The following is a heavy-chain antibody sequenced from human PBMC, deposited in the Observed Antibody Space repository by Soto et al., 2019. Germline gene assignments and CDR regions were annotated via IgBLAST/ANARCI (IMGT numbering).Heavy chain of an antibody. CDR2: IIPIFGTA. Sequence: QVQLVQSGAEVKKPGSSVKVSCKASGGTFSSYAISWVRQAPGQGLEWMGGIIPIFGTANYAQKFQGRVTITADESTSTAYMELSSLRSEDTAVYYCATHGGGGGDYGWGRGGWGQGARVTVSS. V-gene: IGHV1-69*12. D-gene: IGHD3-16*01. J-gene: IGHJ6*02. CDR1: GGTFSSYA. CDR3: ATHGGGGGDYGWGRGG.